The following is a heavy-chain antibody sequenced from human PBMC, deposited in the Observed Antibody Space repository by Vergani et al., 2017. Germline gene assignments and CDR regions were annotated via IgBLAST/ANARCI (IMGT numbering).Heavy chain of an antibody. D-gene: IGHD6-13*01. CDR3: ARGEADSIAAAGSYFDY. J-gene: IGHJ4*02. Sequence: QVQLVQSGAEVKKPGSSVKVSCKASGGTFSSYAISWVRQAPGQGLEWMGGIIPIFGIANYAQKFQGRVTITAEKSTSTAYMELSSLRSEDTAVYYCARGEADSIAAAGSYFDYWGQGTLVTVSS. V-gene: IGHV1-69*17. CDR1: GGTFSSYA. CDR2: IIPIFGIA.